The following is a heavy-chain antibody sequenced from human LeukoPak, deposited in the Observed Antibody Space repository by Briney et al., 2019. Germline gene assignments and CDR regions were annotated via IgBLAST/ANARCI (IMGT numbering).Heavy chain of an antibody. D-gene: IGHD2-15*01. CDR3: ARGARDVVVVVAATTIYSYYCMDV. Sequence: GASVKVSCKASAYTFTVYYIHWVGQSPGQGLEWMGWINPNSGGTNYAQKFQGRVTMTRDTSISTAYMDLSRLRPDDTAVYYCARGARDVVVVVAATTIYSYYCMDVWGKGTTVTVSS. CDR2: INPNSGGT. CDR1: AYTFTVYY. V-gene: IGHV1-2*02. J-gene: IGHJ6*03.